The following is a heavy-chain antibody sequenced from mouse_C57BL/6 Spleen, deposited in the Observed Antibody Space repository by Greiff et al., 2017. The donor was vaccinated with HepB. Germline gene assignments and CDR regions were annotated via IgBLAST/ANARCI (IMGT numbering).Heavy chain of an antibody. J-gene: IGHJ3*01. CDR1: GYTFTSYT. CDR3: KALLDPFAY. Sequence: QVQLQQSGAELARPGASVKMSCKASGYTFTSYTMHWVKQRPGQGLEWIGYINPSSGYTKYNQKFKDKATLTADKSSSTAYMQLSSLTSEDSAVYYCKALLDPFAYWGQGTLVTVSA. CDR2: INPSSGYT. D-gene: IGHD2-10*01. V-gene: IGHV1-4*01.